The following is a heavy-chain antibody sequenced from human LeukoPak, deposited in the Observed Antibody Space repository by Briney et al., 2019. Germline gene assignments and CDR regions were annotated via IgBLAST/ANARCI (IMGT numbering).Heavy chain of an antibody. D-gene: IGHD2-8*02. CDR2: IFPSGGEI. J-gene: IGHJ5*02. V-gene: IGHV3-21*04. Sequence: GGSLRLSCAASGFTFSSYSMNWVRQAPGKGLEWVSSIFPSGGEIHYADSVRGRFTISRDNSKSTLSLQMNSLRAEDTAIYYCATYRQVLLPFEAWGQGTLVTVSS. CDR3: ATYRQVLLPFEA. CDR1: GFTFSSYS.